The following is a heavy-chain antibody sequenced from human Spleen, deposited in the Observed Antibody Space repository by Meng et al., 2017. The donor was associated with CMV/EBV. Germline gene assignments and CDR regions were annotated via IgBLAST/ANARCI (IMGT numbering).Heavy chain of an antibody. Sequence: GESLKIPCAASGFTFSDAWMNWVRQAPGKGLEWVGRIKSKTDGGTTDYAAPVKGRLTISRDDSKKTPYLQMNSLKTEDTAVYYCTTSLVFWSQGTLVTVSS. J-gene: IGHJ4*02. CDR1: GFTFSDAW. D-gene: IGHD6-13*01. CDR3: TTSLVF. CDR2: IKSKTDGGTT. V-gene: IGHV3-15*01.